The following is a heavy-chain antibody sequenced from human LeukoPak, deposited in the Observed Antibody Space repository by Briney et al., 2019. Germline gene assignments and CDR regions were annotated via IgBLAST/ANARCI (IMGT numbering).Heavy chain of an antibody. Sequence: GESLKISCKGSGYSFTSYWIGWVRQMPGKGLEWMGIIYPGDSDTRYSPSFQGQVTISADRSISTAYLQWSSLKASDTAMYYCASTTVTAREKYYFEYWGQGTLVTVSS. CDR1: GYSFTSYW. CDR3: ASTTVTAREKYYFEY. D-gene: IGHD4-17*01. V-gene: IGHV5-51*01. CDR2: IYPGDSDT. J-gene: IGHJ4*02.